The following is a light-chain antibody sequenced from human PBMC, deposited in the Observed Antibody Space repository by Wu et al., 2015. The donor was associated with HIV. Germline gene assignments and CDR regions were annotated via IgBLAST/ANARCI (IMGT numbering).Light chain of an antibody. V-gene: IGKV3-20*01. Sequence: EIVLTQSPGTLSLSPGERATLSCRASQSVSNNYLAWYQQKPGHAPRLLIYGASSRATGIPDRFSGSGSGTDFTLTISRLEPEDSAVFYCHQYGSSPRTFGQGTKVEIK. CDR3: HQYGSSPRT. CDR2: GAS. J-gene: IGKJ1*01. CDR1: QSVSNNY.